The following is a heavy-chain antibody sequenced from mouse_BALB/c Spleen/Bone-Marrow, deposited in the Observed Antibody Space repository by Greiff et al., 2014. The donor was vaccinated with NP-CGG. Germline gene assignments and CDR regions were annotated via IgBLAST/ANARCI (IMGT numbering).Heavy chain of an antibody. J-gene: IGHJ3*01. D-gene: IGHD2-1*01. CDR1: GYTFTDYY. CDR3: ARGNYYGNWFAY. Sequence: EVKLMESRPELVKPGASVKMSCKASGYTFTDYYMDWVKQSHGESFEWIGRVNPYNGGTSYNQKFKGKATLTVDKSSSTAYMELNSLTSEDSAVYYCARGNYYGNWFAYWGQGTLVTVSA. V-gene: IGHV1-19*01. CDR2: VNPYNGGT.